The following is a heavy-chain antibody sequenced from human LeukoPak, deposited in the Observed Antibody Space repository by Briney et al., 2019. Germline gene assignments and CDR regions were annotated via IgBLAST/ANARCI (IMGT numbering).Heavy chain of an antibody. V-gene: IGHV4-59*08. D-gene: IGHD3-22*01. CDR1: GGSLSSYY. CDR2: FSYSGST. CDR3: ARHLPNSSGYFDY. Sequence: SETLSLTCTVSGGSLSSYYWTWLRQPPGKGLEWIGSFSYSGSTNYNPSLKSRVTISLDTSKNQFSLKLSSVTAADTAVYYCARHLPNSSGYFDYWGQGTLVTVSS. J-gene: IGHJ4*02.